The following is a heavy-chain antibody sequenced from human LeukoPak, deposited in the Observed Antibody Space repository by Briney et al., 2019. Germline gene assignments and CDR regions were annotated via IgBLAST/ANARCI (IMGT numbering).Heavy chain of an antibody. CDR2: ISYDGSNK. V-gene: IGHV3-30-3*01. D-gene: IGHD3-10*01. CDR1: GFMFSNYA. Sequence: GGSLRLSCAAPGFMFSNYAMHWVRQAPGKGLEWVAVISYDGSNKYYADSVKGRFTISRDNSKNTLYLQMNSLRAEDTAVYYCARDISPLRGSWFGYYMDVWGKGTTVTVSS. CDR3: ARDISPLRGSWFGYYMDV. J-gene: IGHJ6*03.